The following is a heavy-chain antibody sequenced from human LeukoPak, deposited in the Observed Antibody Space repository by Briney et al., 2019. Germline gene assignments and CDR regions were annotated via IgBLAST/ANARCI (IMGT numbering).Heavy chain of an antibody. J-gene: IGHJ4*02. Sequence: SETLSLTCAVYGGSFSGYYWSWIRQPPGKGLEWIGEINHSGSTNYNPSLKSRVTISVDTSKNQFSLKLSSVTAADTAVYYCASAYYYDNSGEDSWGQGTLVTVSS. V-gene: IGHV4-34*01. CDR3: ASAYYYDNSGEDS. D-gene: IGHD3-22*01. CDR1: GGSFSGYY. CDR2: INHSGST.